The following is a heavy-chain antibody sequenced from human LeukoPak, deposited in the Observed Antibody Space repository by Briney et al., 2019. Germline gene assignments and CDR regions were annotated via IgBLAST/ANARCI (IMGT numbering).Heavy chain of an antibody. V-gene: IGHV3-48*03. CDR1: GFTCSSYE. CDR2: ISSSGSTI. D-gene: IGHD1-26*01. J-gene: IGHJ4*02. Sequence: PGGSLRLSCAASGFTCSSYEMNWVRQAPGKGLEWVSYISSSGSTIYYADSVKGRFTISRDNAKNSLYLQMNSLRAEDTAVYYCARGDSGSYYFDYWGQGTLVTVSS. CDR3: ARGDSGSYYFDY.